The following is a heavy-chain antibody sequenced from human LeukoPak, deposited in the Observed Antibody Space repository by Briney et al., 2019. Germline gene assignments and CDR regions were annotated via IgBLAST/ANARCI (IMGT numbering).Heavy chain of an antibody. CDR1: GFTFSSYA. CDR2: ISGSGGST. Sequence: GGSLRLSCAASGFTFSSYAMSWVRQAPGKGLEWVSAISGSGGSTYYADSVKGRFTISRDNSKNTLYLQMNSLRAEDTAVYYCAKDRRITGTTGGSFDPWGQGTLVTVSS. CDR3: AKDRRITGTTGGSFDP. J-gene: IGHJ5*02. D-gene: IGHD1-7*01. V-gene: IGHV3-23*01.